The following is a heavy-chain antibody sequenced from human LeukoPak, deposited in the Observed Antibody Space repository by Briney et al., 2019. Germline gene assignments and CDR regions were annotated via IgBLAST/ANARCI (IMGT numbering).Heavy chain of an antibody. J-gene: IGHJ3*02. CDR1: GFTFSSYG. CDR3: AKGITLTTRGAFHI. D-gene: IGHD1-20*01. CDR2: IWYDGSNK. V-gene: IGHV3-33*06. Sequence: GGSLRLSCAASGFTFSSYGMHWVRQAPGKGLEWVAVIWYDGSNKYYADSVKGRFTISRDNSRNTVYLQMNSLRAEDTALYYCAKGITLTTRGAFHIWGQGTMVTVSS.